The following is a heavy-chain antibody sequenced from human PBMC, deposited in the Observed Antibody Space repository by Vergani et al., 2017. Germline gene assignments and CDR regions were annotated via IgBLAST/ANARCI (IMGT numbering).Heavy chain of an antibody. J-gene: IGHJ4*02. Sequence: VQLLESGGGLVQPGGSLRLSCAASGFTLGNYVMQWISQGPGKGLEFVGFIQFDGNNQNYTDSVKGRFTLSRDFSKNTLYLQMNSLRTYCTATYYCAKHFRGWGIDYWGQGTLVIVSS. CDR1: GFTLGNYV. CDR3: AKHFRGWGIDY. D-gene: IGHD3-16*01. V-gene: IGHV3-30*02. CDR2: IQFDGNNQ.